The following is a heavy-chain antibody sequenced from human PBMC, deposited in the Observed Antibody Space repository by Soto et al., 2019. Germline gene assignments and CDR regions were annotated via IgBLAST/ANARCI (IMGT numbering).Heavy chain of an antibody. Sequence: PGGSLRLSCAASGFTFRSYGLSWVRQAPGKGLEWVSDISGSGSVTNYADSVKGRFTISRDNSNNTLSLQMDSLRAEDTAVYYCAKGGVAAARGYFDYWRQGTRVTVSS. D-gene: IGHD6-13*01. CDR2: ISGSGSVT. CDR1: GFTFRSYG. J-gene: IGHJ4*02. V-gene: IGHV3-23*01. CDR3: AKGGVAAARGYFDY.